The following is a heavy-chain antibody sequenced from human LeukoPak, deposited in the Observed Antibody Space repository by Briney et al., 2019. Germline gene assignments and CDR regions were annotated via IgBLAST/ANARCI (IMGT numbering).Heavy chain of an antibody. V-gene: IGHV3-23*01. Sequence: GGSLRLSCAASGLTFSSYAMSWVRQAPGKGLEWVSAISSSGGSTYYADSVKGRFTISRDNSKNTLYLQMNSLRAEDTAVYYCAKTPDFWSGYPRAGMDVWGQGTTVTVSS. J-gene: IGHJ6*02. CDR1: GLTFSSYA. CDR3: AKTPDFWSGYPRAGMDV. CDR2: ISSSGGST. D-gene: IGHD3-3*01.